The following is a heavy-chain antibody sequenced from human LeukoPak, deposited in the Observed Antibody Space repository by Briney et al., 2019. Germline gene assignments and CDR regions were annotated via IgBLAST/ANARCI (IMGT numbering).Heavy chain of an antibody. Sequence: SETLSLTCTVSGGSISSYYWSWIRQPPGKGLEGVGYIYYSGSTNYNPSLKSRVTISVDTSKNQFSLKLSSVTAADTAVYYCARVSAAASGDWFDPWGQGTLVTVSS. CDR2: IYYSGST. J-gene: IGHJ5*02. CDR3: ARVSAAASGDWFDP. V-gene: IGHV4-59*01. D-gene: IGHD6-13*01. CDR1: GGSISSYY.